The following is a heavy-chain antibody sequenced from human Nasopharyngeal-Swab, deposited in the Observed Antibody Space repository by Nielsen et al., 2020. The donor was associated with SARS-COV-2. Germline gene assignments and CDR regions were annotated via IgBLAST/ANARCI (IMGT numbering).Heavy chain of an antibody. CDR3: ARDRAWDSSGWDYYYGMDV. Sequence: RQAPGKGLEWIGYIYYSGSTNYNPSLKSRVTISVDTSKNQFSLKLSPVTAADTAVYYCARDRAWDSSGWDYYYGMDVWGQGTTVTASS. V-gene: IGHV4-59*01. D-gene: IGHD6-19*01. J-gene: IGHJ6*02. CDR2: IYYSGST.